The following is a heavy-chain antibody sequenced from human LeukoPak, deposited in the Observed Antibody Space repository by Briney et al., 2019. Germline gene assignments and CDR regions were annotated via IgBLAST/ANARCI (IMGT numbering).Heavy chain of an antibody. CDR1: GGSISSSSYY. CDR2: IYYSGST. Sequence: SETLSLTCTVSGGSISSSSYYWGWIRQPPGKGLEWIGSIYYSGSTYYNPSLKSRVTISVDTSKNQFSLKLSSVTAADTAVYCCARGKYYYDSSGYSNNWFDPWGQGTLVTVSS. CDR3: ARGKYYYDSSGYSNNWFDP. J-gene: IGHJ5*02. D-gene: IGHD3-22*01. V-gene: IGHV4-39*01.